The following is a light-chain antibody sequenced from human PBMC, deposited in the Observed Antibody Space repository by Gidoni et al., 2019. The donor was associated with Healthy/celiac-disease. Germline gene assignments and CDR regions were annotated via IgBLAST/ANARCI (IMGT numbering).Light chain of an antibody. CDR3: QQYNSYSYT. Sequence: IQMTQSPSTLSASVGDRVTITCRASQSISSWLAWYQQKPGKAPKLLIYKASSLESGVPSRFRGSGSGTEFTLTISSLQPDDFATYYCQQYNSYSYTFGQGTKLEIK. CDR2: KAS. J-gene: IGKJ2*01. V-gene: IGKV1-5*03. CDR1: QSISSW.